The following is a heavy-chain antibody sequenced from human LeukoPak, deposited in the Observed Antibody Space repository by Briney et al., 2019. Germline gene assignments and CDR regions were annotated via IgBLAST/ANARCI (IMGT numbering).Heavy chain of an antibody. J-gene: IGHJ4*02. Sequence: GGSLRLSCAASGFTFSSYAMSWVRQAPGKGLEWVSAISGSGGSTYYADSVKGRFTISRDNSKNTLYLQMNRLRAEDTAVYYCAKKQQLENLGYFDYWGQGTLVTVSS. CDR3: AKKQQLENLGYFDY. V-gene: IGHV3-23*01. CDR2: ISGSGGST. D-gene: IGHD6-13*01. CDR1: GFTFSSYA.